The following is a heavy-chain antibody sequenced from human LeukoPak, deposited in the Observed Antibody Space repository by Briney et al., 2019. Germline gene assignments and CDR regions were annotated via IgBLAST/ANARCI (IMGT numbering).Heavy chain of an antibody. CDR3: ARDVAVARDFDY. J-gene: IGHJ4*02. CDR1: GFTFDDYA. D-gene: IGHD6-19*01. V-gene: IGHV3-30*04. Sequence: PGGSLRLSCAASGFTFDDYAMHWVRQAPGKGLEWVAVISYDGSNKYYADSVKGRFTISRDNSKNTLYLQMNSLRAEDTAVYYCARDVAVARDFDYWGQGTLVTVSS. CDR2: ISYDGSNK.